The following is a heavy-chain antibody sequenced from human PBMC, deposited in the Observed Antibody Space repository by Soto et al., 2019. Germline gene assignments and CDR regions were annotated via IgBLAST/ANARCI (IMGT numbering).Heavy chain of an antibody. CDR3: AREGSQLASSGAFDY. Sequence: SETLSLTCTVSGGSISSSSYYWGWIRQPPGKGLEWIGCIYYSGSTYYNPSLKSRVTISVDTSKNQFSLKLSSVTAADTAVYYCAREGSQLASSGAFDYWGQGTLVTVSS. V-gene: IGHV4-39*02. CDR2: IYYSGST. D-gene: IGHD6-6*01. J-gene: IGHJ4*02. CDR1: GGSISSSSYY.